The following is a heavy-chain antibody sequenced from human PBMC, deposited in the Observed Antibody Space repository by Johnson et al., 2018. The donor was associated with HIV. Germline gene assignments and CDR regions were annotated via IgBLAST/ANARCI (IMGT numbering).Heavy chain of an antibody. CDR2: IWYDGSNK. Sequence: QVQLVESGGGVIRPGGSLRLSCAASGFTFSSYGMHWVRQAPGKGLEWVAVIWYDGSNKYYADSVKGRFTISRDNSKNTLYLQMNSLRAEDTAVYYCAREGKYLAGAEDAFYIWGQGTMVTVSS. D-gene: IGHD2/OR15-2a*01. CDR3: AREGKYLAGAEDAFYI. V-gene: IGHV3-30*19. J-gene: IGHJ3*02. CDR1: GFTFSSYG.